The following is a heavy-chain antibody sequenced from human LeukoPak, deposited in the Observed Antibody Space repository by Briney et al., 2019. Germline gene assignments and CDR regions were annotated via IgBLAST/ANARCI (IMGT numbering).Heavy chain of an antibody. Sequence: GASVKVSCKASGGTFSSYAISWVRQAPGQGLEWMGGIIPIFGTANYAQKFQGRVTITADESTSTAYMELSSLRSEDTAVYYCARDGSQWPRPYWFDPWGQGTLVTVSS. V-gene: IGHV1-69*13. D-gene: IGHD6-19*01. J-gene: IGHJ5*02. CDR3: ARDGSQWPRPYWFDP. CDR2: IIPIFGTA. CDR1: GGTFSSYA.